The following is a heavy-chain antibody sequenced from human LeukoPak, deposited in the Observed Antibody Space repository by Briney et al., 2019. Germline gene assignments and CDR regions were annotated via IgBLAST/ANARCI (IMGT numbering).Heavy chain of an antibody. D-gene: IGHD3-10*01. J-gene: IGHJ6*02. CDR2: ISWNSNNI. CDR3: AKSTGLYFYGVDV. Sequence: GGSLRLSCAASGFTFDNFGMYWFRQAPGRGLEWVTAISWNSNNIAYADSVKGRFTLSRDNAKNSLYLQMNSLRTEDTALYYCAKSTGLYFYGVDVWGQGTTVTVSS. V-gene: IGHV3-9*01. CDR1: GFTFDNFG.